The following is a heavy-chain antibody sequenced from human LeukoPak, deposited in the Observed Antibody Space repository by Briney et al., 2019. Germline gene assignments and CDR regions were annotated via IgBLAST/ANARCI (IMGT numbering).Heavy chain of an antibody. CDR3: AELGITMIGGV. CDR2: ISSSSSYI. CDR1: GFTFSSYS. J-gene: IGHJ6*04. D-gene: IGHD3-10*02. V-gene: IGHV3-21*01. Sequence: PGGSLRLSSAASGFTFSSYSMQWVRQTPGKGLEWVSSISSSSSYIYYADSVKGRFTISRDNAKNSLYLQMNSLRAEDTAVYYCAELGITMIGGVWGKGTTVTISS.